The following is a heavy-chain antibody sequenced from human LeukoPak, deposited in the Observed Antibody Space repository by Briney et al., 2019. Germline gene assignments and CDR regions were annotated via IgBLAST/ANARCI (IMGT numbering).Heavy chain of an antibody. J-gene: IGHJ6*02. CDR2: IFYSGST. Sequence: PSETLSLTCTVSGGSVSSSSYYWGWIRQPPGKGLEWIGSIFYSGSTYYNPSLKSRVTIFVDTSKNQFSLKLSSVTAADTAAYYCARFYSSGWNFHYYYGMDVWGQGTTVTVSS. D-gene: IGHD6-19*01. CDR1: GGSVSSSSYY. CDR3: ARFYSSGWNFHYYYGMDV. V-gene: IGHV4-39*01.